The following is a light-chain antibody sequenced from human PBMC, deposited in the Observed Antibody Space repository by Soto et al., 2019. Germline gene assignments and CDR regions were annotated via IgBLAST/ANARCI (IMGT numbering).Light chain of an antibody. Sequence: QSVLTQPPSVSEAPRQRVTISCSGSSSNIGNNAVNWYQQLPGKAPKLLIYSDDLLPSGVSDRFSGSKSGTSASLAISGLQSEDEADYYCAAWDDSLNAVVFGGGTKVTVL. CDR3: AAWDDSLNAVV. CDR2: SDD. V-gene: IGLV1-36*01. J-gene: IGLJ2*01. CDR1: SSNIGNNA.